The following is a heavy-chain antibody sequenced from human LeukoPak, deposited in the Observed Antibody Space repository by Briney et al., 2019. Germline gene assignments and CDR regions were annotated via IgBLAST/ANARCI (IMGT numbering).Heavy chain of an antibody. CDR2: VYYGGST. CDR3: ARVLTAAGTGRATAGWYFDL. CDR1: GGSISSYF. D-gene: IGHD6-13*01. J-gene: IGHJ2*01. V-gene: IGHV4-59*12. Sequence: SETLSLTCTVSGGSISSYFYSWIRQPPGKGLEWIGYVYYGGSTNYNPSLKGRVTISVDTSKNQFSLKLSSVTAADTAVYYCARVLTAAGTGRATAGWYFDLWGRGTLVTVSS.